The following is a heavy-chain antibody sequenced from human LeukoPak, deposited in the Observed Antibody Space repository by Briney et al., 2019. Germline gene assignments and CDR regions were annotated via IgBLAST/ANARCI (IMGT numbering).Heavy chain of an antibody. J-gene: IGHJ5*02. V-gene: IGHV5-10-1*01. CDR1: GYSFTSYW. CDR2: IDPSDSYT. Sequence: GESLKISCKGSGYSFTSYWISWVRQMPGKGLEWRGRIDPSDSYTNYSPSFQGHVTISADKSISTAYLQWSSLKASDTAMYYCARRYCSSTSCYLDWFDPWGQGTLVTVSS. CDR3: ARRYCSSTSCYLDWFDP. D-gene: IGHD2-2*01.